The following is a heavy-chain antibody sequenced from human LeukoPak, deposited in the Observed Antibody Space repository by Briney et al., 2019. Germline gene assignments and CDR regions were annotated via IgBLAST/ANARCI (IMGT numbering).Heavy chain of an antibody. CDR3: ASVQDYGDYYFDY. V-gene: IGHV4-61*02. CDR1: GGSIGSGSYY. Sequence: SETLSLTCTVSGGSIGSGSYYWSWIRQPAGEGLEWIGRIYTSGSTNYNPSLKSRVTISVDTSKNQFALKLSSVTAADTAVYYCASVQDYGDYYFDYWGQGTLVTVSS. CDR2: IYTSGST. J-gene: IGHJ4*02. D-gene: IGHD4-17*01.